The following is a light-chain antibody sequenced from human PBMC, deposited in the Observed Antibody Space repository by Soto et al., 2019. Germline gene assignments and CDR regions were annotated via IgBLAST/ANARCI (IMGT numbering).Light chain of an antibody. CDR2: AAS. CDR1: QGISNY. V-gene: IGKV1-27*01. J-gene: IGKJ1*01. CDR3: QKYNNALQT. Sequence: DIQMTQSPSSLSASLGDTVTITCRASQGISNYLAWYQLKPGKVPRLLIYAASTLQSGVPSRFSGSGSGTDFTLTISSLQPEDVASYYCQKYNNALQTFGQGTKVEIE.